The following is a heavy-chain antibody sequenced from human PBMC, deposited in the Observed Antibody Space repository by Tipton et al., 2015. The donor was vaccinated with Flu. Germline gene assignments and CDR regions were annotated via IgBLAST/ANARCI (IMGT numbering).Heavy chain of an antibody. CDR2: IKQDGSQK. CDR3: ARVPEWLGYGFDI. CDR1: GFTFSLYW. Sequence: SLRLSCAASGFTFSLYWMTWVRQAPGKGLEWVANIKQDGSQKYYVDSVKGRFTIYRDNAKSSLYLQMNSLRGEDTAVYYCARVPEWLGYGFDIWGQGTLVAVSS. J-gene: IGHJ3*02. D-gene: IGHD3-3*01. V-gene: IGHV3-7*03.